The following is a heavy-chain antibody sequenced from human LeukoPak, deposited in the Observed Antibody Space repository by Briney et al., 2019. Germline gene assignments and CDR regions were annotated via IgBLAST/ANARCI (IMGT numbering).Heavy chain of an antibody. D-gene: IGHD6-13*01. CDR3: ARRSAAAGKKKNAFDI. V-gene: IGHV4-34*01. Sequence: SETLSLTCAVYGGSFSGYYWSWIRQPPGKGLEWIGEINHSGSTNYNPSLKSRVTISVDTSKNQFSLKLSSVTAADTAVYYCARRSAAAGKKKNAFDIWGQGTMVTVSS. CDR1: GGSFSGYY. J-gene: IGHJ3*02. CDR2: INHSGST.